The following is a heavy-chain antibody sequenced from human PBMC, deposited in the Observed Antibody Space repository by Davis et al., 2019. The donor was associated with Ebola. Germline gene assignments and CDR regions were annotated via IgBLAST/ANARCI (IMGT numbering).Heavy chain of an antibody. Sequence: PGGSLRLSCAATGFTFDDYTMHWVRQAPGKGLEWVSGISWNSGSIGYGDSVRGRFTISRDNAKNTLYLQMNSLRPEDTAFYYCAKAKNRAYDPGHNWFDPWGQGTLVTVSS. D-gene: IGHD5-12*01. CDR3: AKAKNRAYDPGHNWFDP. V-gene: IGHV3-9*01. CDR1: GFTFDDYT. CDR2: ISWNSGSI. J-gene: IGHJ5*02.